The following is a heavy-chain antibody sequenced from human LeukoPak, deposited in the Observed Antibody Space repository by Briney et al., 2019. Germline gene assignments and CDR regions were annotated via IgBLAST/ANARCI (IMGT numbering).Heavy chain of an antibody. J-gene: IGHJ6*02. D-gene: IGHD3-9*01. CDR3: ARWGYDILTNYYYYGMDV. CDR2: MNPNSGNT. Sequence: ASVKVSCKASGYTFTSYDINWVRQATGQGLEWMGWMNPNSGNTGYAQKFQGRVTMTRNTSISTAYMELSSLRSEDTAVYYCARWGYDILTNYYYYGMDVWGQGTTVTVPS. CDR1: GYTFTSYD. V-gene: IGHV1-8*01.